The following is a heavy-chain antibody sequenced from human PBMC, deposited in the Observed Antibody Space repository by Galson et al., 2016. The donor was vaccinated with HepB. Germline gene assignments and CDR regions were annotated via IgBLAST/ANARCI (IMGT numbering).Heavy chain of an antibody. J-gene: IGHJ4*02. CDR1: GLTISGYW. D-gene: IGHD1-1*01. V-gene: IGHV3-74*01. CDR3: ARGIGEERKRGFDY. Sequence: SLRLSCAASGLTISGYWMHWVRQAPGMGLVWVSHINSDGENTNYADFAKGRFTISRDNAKKILYLQMSSLRAEDTAVYYCARGIGEERKRGFDYWGQGTLVTVSS. CDR2: INSDGENT.